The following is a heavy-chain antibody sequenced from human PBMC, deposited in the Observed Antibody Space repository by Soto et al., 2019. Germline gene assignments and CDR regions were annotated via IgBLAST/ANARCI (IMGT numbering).Heavy chain of an antibody. CDR3: ARGDSAYDPLDY. CDR1: GGSFSGYY. Sequence: SETLSLTCAVYGGSFSGYYWSWIRQPPGKGLEWIGEINHSGNTNYNPSLKSRVTISVDTSKNQFSLKLSSVTAADTAVYYCARGDSAYDPLDYWGQGTLVTVSS. V-gene: IGHV4-34*01. D-gene: IGHD5-12*01. CDR2: INHSGNT. J-gene: IGHJ4*02.